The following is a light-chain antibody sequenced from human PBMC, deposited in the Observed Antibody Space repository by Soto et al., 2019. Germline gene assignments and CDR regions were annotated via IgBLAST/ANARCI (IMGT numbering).Light chain of an antibody. CDR1: QDISNH. J-gene: IGKJ2*01. Sequence: DILMTQSPSSLSASVGDRVTITCQASQDISNHLNWYQQKPGKVPKLLIYDATNLETGVPSRFSGSGSGTDFTFTISSLQPEDIATYYCQQYDYLPYTFGQGTKLKIK. V-gene: IGKV1-33*01. CDR3: QQYDYLPYT. CDR2: DAT.